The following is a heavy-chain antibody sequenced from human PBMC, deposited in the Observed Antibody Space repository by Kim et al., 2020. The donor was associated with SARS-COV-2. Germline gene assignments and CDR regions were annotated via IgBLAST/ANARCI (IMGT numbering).Heavy chain of an antibody. Sequence: GGSLRLSCAASDFSFTGFAVHWVRQACGKGLEWLGRIRSKGYGYATSYAPSVQGRFSMSRDDSKNTASLQMSSLKIEDTAVYYCFQADWYFDLWGRVSLV. J-gene: IGHJ2*01. CDR1: DFSFTGFA. CDR3: FQADWYFDL. V-gene: IGHV3-73*01. CDR2: IRSKGYGYAT.